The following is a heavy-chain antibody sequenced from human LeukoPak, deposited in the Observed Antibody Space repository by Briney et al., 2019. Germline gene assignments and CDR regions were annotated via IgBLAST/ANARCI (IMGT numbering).Heavy chain of an antibody. J-gene: IGHJ4*02. D-gene: IGHD4-17*01. CDR1: GYTFISYD. CDR2: MNPNSGNT. Sequence: ASVKVSCKASGYTFISYDINWVRQATGQGLEWMGWMNPNSGNTGYAQKFQGRVTITRNTSISTAYMELSSLRSEDTAVYYCARVLYGDPYYFDYWGQGTLVTVSS. CDR3: ARVLYGDPYYFDY. V-gene: IGHV1-8*03.